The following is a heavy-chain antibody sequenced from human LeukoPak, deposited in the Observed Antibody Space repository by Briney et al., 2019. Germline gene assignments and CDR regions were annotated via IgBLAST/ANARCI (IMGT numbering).Heavy chain of an antibody. J-gene: IGHJ2*01. D-gene: IGHD1-14*01. Sequence: GRSLRLSCAASGFTFDDYAMHWVRQAPGKGLEWVSGISWNSGSIGYADSVKGRFTISRDNAKNSLYLQMNSLRAEDTALYYRAKDIATTPAWYFDLWGRGTLVTVSS. CDR1: GFTFDDYA. CDR2: ISWNSGSI. CDR3: AKDIATTPAWYFDL. V-gene: IGHV3-9*01.